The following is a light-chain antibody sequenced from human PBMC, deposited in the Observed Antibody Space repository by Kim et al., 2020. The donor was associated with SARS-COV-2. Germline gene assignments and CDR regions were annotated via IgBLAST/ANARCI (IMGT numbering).Light chain of an antibody. Sequence: ALGQTVRITCQGDSLRSYYAGWYQQKPGQAPVLVIFGKNNRPSGIPDRFSGSSSGNTASLTITGAQAEDEADYYCNSRDSSGYHRVFGGGTKLTVL. V-gene: IGLV3-19*01. J-gene: IGLJ3*02. CDR1: SLRSYY. CDR3: NSRDSSGYHRV. CDR2: GKN.